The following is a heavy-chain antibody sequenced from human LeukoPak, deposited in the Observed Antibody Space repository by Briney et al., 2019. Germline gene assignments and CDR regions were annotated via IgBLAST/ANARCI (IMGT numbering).Heavy chain of an antibody. D-gene: IGHD2-2*01. J-gene: IGHJ6*03. Sequence: ASVTVSCKASGGTFSSYTISWVRQAPGQGLEWMGRIIPILGIANYAQKFQGRVTISADKSPSTAYMELSSLRSEDTAVYYCARDGCSSTSCYDYYYMDVWGKGTTVTVSS. CDR3: ARDGCSSTSCYDYYYMDV. CDR2: IIPILGIA. CDR1: GGTFSSYT. V-gene: IGHV1-69*04.